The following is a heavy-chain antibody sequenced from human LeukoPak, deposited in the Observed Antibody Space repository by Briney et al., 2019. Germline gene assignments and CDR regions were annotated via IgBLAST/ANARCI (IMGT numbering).Heavy chain of an antibody. Sequence: PGGSLRLSCAASGFTFDDYAMHWVRQAPGKGLEWVSGISWNSGSISYADSVKGRFTISRDNAKNSLYLQMNSLRAEDTALYYCAKDNGQRGLNWFDPWGQGTLVTVSS. V-gene: IGHV3-9*01. CDR3: AKDNGQRGLNWFDP. CDR1: GFTFDDYA. J-gene: IGHJ5*02. D-gene: IGHD1-1*01. CDR2: ISWNSGSI.